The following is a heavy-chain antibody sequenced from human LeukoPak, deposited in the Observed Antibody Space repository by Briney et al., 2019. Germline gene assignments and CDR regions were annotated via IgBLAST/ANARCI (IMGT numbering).Heavy chain of an antibody. CDR2: ISYDGSNK. D-gene: IGHD4-11*01. Sequence: GGSLRLSCAASGFTFNSYAMHWVRQAPGKGLEWVAVISYDGSNKYYADSVKGRFTISRDNSKNTLYLQMNSLRAEDTAVYYCAKVGLTVTTILDYFDYWGQGILVTVSS. CDR1: GFTFNSYA. CDR3: AKVGLTVTTILDYFDY. J-gene: IGHJ4*02. V-gene: IGHV3-30*18.